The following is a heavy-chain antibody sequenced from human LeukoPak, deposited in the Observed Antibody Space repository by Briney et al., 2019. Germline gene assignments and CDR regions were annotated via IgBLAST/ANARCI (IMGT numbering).Heavy chain of an antibody. CDR3: ARELSGSYAFDY. V-gene: IGHV4-39*07. CDR1: GGSISSSSYY. D-gene: IGHD1-26*01. J-gene: IGHJ4*02. CDR2: IYYSGST. Sequence: SETLSLTCTVSGGSISSSSYYWGWIRQPPGKGLEWIGSIYYSGSTYYNPSLKSRVTISVDTSKNQFSLKLSSVTAADTAVYYCARELSGSYAFDYWGQGTLVTVSS.